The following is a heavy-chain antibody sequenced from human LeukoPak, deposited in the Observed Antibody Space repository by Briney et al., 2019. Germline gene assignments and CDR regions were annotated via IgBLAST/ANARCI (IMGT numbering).Heavy chain of an antibody. J-gene: IGHJ3*02. CDR2: IYQSGGP. CDR3: ARGLYESSGGYPYAFDI. D-gene: IGHD3-22*01. V-gene: IGHV4-38-2*02. CDR1: GYSISSGYY. Sequence: SETLSLTCTVSGYSISSGYYWAWFRRPPGKGLEWIGSIYQSGGPYYNPSLKSRVTISVDTSKNQSSLKLSSVTAADTAVYYCARGLYESSGGYPYAFDIWGQGTIVTVSS.